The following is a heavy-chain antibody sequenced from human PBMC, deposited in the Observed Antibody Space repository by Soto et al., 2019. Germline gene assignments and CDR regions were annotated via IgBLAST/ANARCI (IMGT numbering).Heavy chain of an antibody. CDR2: IHHGGGT. Sequence: QVQLQESGPGLVEPAGTLSLTCAVSGGPIRSYNWWSWVRQPPGKGLGWIGEIHHGGGTNYNTSLKSRVTISVDNAKNHLSLKLNSVTAADAAIYYCARMPYSYYAMDVWGQGTTVTVSS. V-gene: IGHV4-4*02. CDR1: GGPIRSYNW. J-gene: IGHJ6*02. CDR3: ARMPYSYYAMDV. D-gene: IGHD2-2*01.